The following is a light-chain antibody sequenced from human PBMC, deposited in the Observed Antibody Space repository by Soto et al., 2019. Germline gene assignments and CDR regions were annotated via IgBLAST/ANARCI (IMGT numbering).Light chain of an antibody. CDR3: QVWDSSSWV. Sequence: SYELTQPLSVSVALGQTARITCGGNNIGSKNEHWDQQKPGQAPVLVIYRDSNRPSGIPERFSGSNSGNTATLTISRAQAGDEADYYCQVWDSSSWVFGGGTKLTVL. CDR2: RDS. J-gene: IGLJ3*02. CDR1: NIGSKN. V-gene: IGLV3-9*01.